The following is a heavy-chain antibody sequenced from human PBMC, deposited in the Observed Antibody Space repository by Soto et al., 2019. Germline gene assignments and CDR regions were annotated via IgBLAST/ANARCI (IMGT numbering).Heavy chain of an antibody. V-gene: IGHV3-23*01. CDR1: GFTFSSYA. Sequence: EVHLLESGGGLVHPGGSLRLSCAASGFTFSSYAMSCVRQAPGKGLEWVSAISGSGGSTYYADSVKCRFTISRDNSKNTLYLQMNSLRAEDTAVYYCAKDLRGYSYGYFDYWGQGTLVTVSS. D-gene: IGHD5-18*01. CDR2: ISGSGGST. J-gene: IGHJ4*02. CDR3: AKDLRGYSYGYFDY.